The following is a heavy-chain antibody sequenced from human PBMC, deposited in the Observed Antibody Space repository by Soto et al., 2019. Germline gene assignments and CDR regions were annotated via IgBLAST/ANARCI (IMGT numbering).Heavy chain of an antibody. Sequence: SETLSLTCAVYGGSFSGYYWSWIRQPPGKGLEWIGEINHSGSTNYNPSLKSRVTMSVDTSKNQFSLKLSSVTAADTAVYYCARVAPSLGAHFDYWGQGTLVTVSS. D-gene: IGHD1-26*01. CDR2: INHSGST. CDR3: ARVAPSLGAHFDY. CDR1: GGSFSGYY. V-gene: IGHV4-34*01. J-gene: IGHJ4*02.